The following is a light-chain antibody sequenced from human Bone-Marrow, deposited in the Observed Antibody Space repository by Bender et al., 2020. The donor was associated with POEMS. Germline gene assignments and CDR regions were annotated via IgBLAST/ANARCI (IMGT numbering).Light chain of an antibody. J-gene: IGLJ3*02. V-gene: IGLV1-44*01. Sequence: QSVLTQPPSASGTPGQRVTISCSGGSSNIGAHAVNWYQHLPGPAPKLLVYSSHRRPSEVPDRFSGSWSGTSASLAIRGLQSEDESGYYCAVWADSLNGWVFGGETKLTV. CDR1: SSNIGAHA. CDR3: AVWADSLNGWV. CDR2: SSH.